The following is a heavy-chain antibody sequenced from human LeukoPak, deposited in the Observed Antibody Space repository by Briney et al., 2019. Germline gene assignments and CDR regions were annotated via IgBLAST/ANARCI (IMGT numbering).Heavy chain of an antibody. CDR3: ARGIAAAGTGYYYYYYMDV. D-gene: IGHD6-13*01. V-gene: IGHV3-7*01. J-gene: IGHJ6*03. CDR2: IKQDGSEK. CDR1: GFTFSSYW. Sequence: PGGSLRLSCAASGFTFSSYWMSWVRQAPGRGLEWVANIKQDGSEKYYVDSVKGRFTISRDNAKNSLYLQMNSLRAEDTAVYYCARGIAAAGTGYYYYYYMDVWGKGTTVTVSS.